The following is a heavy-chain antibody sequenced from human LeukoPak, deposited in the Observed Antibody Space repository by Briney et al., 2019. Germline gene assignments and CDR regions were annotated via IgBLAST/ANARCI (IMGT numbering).Heavy chain of an antibody. V-gene: IGHV1-2*04. CDR3: ARGTPPTVADTYLKYYFDY. D-gene: IGHD6-19*01. J-gene: IGHJ4*02. Sequence: GASVKVSCKASGYTFTGYYMHWVRQAPGQGLEWMGWINPNSGGTNYAQKFQGWVTMTRDTSIRTAYMELSRLRSDDTAVYYCARGTPPTVADTYLKYYFDYWGQGTLVTVSS. CDR1: GYTFTGYY. CDR2: INPNSGGT.